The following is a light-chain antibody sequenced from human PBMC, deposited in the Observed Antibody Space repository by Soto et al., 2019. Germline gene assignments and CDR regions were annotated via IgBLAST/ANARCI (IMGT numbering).Light chain of an antibody. J-gene: IGKJ5*01. V-gene: IGKV1-33*01. Sequence: ETQITQLTSSLPSSVWKKVTITCQASQDISNYVNWYQQKPGKAPKVLIYVASNLGTGVPSRFSGSGSGTDFTFSISSLQPEDVATYYCQQYDGLPTFGQGRLLEI. CDR2: VAS. CDR3: QQYDGLPT. CDR1: QDISNY.